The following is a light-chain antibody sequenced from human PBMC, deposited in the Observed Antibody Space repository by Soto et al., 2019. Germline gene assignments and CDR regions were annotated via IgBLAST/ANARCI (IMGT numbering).Light chain of an antibody. J-gene: IGLJ2*01. CDR2: NNN. V-gene: IGLV1-44*01. CDR3: VAWDDTLNGHLV. Sequence: QSVLTQPPSASGTPGQRVTISCSGSSSNIGRYTVNWYQQLPGTAPKLLIFNNNQRPSGVPDRFSGSKSGTSASLAISGLQSEDETDYYCVAWDDTLNGHLVFGGGTKLTVL. CDR1: SSNIGRYT.